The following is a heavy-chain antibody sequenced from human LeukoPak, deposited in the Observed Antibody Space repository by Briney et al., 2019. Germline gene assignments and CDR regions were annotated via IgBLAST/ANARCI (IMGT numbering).Heavy chain of an antibody. V-gene: IGHV3-30*18. CDR1: GFTFSSYG. J-gene: IGHJ6*04. D-gene: IGHD6-19*01. CDR2: ISYDGSNK. CDR3: AKPPGWYYYYGMDV. Sequence: GRSLRLSCAASGFTFSSYGMHWVREAPGKGLEWVAVISYDGSNKYYADSVKGRFTISRDNSKNTLYLQMNSLRAEDTAVYYCAKPPGWYYYYGMDVWGKGTTVTVSS.